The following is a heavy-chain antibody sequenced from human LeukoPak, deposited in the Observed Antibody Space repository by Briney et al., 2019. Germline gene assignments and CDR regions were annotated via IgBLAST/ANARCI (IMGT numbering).Heavy chain of an antibody. CDR3: ARGSAEFDY. CDR2: IYTSGST. CDR1: GGSIGSGSYY. Sequence: PSETLSLTCTVSGGSIGSGSYYWSWIRQPAGKGLGWIGRIYTSGSTNYNPSLKSRVAISVDTSKNQFSLKLSSVTAADTAVYYCARGSAEFDYWGQGTLVTVSS. D-gene: IGHD6-13*01. J-gene: IGHJ4*02. V-gene: IGHV4-61*02.